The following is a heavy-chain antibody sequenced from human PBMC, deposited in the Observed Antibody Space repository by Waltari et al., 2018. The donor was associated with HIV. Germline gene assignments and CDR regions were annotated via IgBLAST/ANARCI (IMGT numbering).Heavy chain of an antibody. J-gene: IGHJ4*02. V-gene: IGHV3-11*01. CDR3: ARWAYSSNLSIDY. CDR2: ISNSGSTI. CDR1: GFTFSDDY. D-gene: IGHD6-13*01. Sequence: QVQLVESGGGLVKPGRSLRLSCAASGFTFSDDYMSWIRQAPGKGLEWVSYISNSGSTIYYADSVKGRFTISRDNVKNSLYLQINSLRAEDTAVYYCARWAYSSNLSIDYWGQGILVTVSS.